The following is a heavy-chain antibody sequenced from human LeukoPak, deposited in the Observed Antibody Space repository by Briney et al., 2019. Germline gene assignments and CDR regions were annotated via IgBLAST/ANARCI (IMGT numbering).Heavy chain of an antibody. J-gene: IGHJ4*02. V-gene: IGHV1-2*02. Sequence: GASVKVSCKASGYTFTGYYIHWVRQAPGQGLEWMGWINPNSGGTNYAQNFQGRVTMTRDTSISTAYMELTSLRSDDTAVYYCATARDRNSVSSSFDYWGQGTLVTVSS. CDR3: ATARDRNSVSSSFDY. CDR2: INPNSGGT. D-gene: IGHD5/OR15-5a*01. CDR1: GYTFTGYY.